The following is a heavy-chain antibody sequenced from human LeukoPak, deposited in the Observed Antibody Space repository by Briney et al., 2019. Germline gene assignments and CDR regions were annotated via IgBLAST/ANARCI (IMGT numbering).Heavy chain of an antibody. CDR3: ARDVGDAFDI. V-gene: IGHV3-30-3*01. D-gene: IGHD3-3*01. CDR2: ISYDGSNK. Sequence: GRSLRLSCAASGFTFSSYAMHWVRQAPGKGLEWVAVISYDGSNKYYADSVKGRFTISRGNSKNTLYLQMNSLRAEDTAVYYCARDVGDAFDIWGQGTMVTVSS. J-gene: IGHJ3*02. CDR1: GFTFSSYA.